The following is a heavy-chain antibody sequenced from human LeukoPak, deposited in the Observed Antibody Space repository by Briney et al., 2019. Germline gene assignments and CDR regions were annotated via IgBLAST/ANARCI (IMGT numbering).Heavy chain of an antibody. CDR3: VKVAKYYYGSETYYFFEH. D-gene: IGHD3-10*01. V-gene: IGHV3-7*01. CDR2: INQDGTEK. Sequence: PGGSLRLSCAASGFTFSTYAMSWVRQIPGKGLEWVANINQDGTEKYYVDSVKGRFTISRDNAKNSLDLQMNSLRVEDTAIYYCVKVAKYYYGSETYYFFEHWGQGTPVTASS. J-gene: IGHJ4*02. CDR1: GFTFSTYA.